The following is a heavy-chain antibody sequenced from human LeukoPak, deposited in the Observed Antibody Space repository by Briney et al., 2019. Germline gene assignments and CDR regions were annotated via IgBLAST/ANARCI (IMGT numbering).Heavy chain of an antibody. V-gene: IGHV3-43*02. CDR2: VTANGGGT. CDR3: AKILNPHAFDI. J-gene: IGHJ3*02. D-gene: IGHD1-14*01. CDR1: GFTFDDYA. Sequence: GGSLRLSCAASGFTFDDYAMHWVRQAPGKGPEWVSYVTANGGGTYYADSVKGRFVISRDNSKNSLYLQMNILRPEDTALYYCAKILNPHAFDIWGQGTMVTVSS.